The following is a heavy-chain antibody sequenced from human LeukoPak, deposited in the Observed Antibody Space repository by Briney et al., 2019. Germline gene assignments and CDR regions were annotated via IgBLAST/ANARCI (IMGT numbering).Heavy chain of an antibody. CDR2: MSANSGNT. CDR1: GYTFTTYD. Sequence: ASVKVSCKASGYTFTTYDINWVRQATGQGLEWLGWMSANSGNTGYAQKFQGRVSMTRATSISTAYLELSSLTFEDTAVYYCARTPPKGDIDYWGQGTLVTVSS. D-gene: IGHD2-21*02. J-gene: IGHJ4*02. V-gene: IGHV1-8*01. CDR3: ARTPPKGDIDY.